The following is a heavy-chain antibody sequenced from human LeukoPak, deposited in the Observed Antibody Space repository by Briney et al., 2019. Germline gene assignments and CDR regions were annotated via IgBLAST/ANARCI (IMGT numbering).Heavy chain of an antibody. V-gene: IGHV4-59*01. J-gene: IGHJ4*02. D-gene: IGHD3-22*01. CDR3: ARASYYYDSSALPDY. CDR1: GGSISSYY. Sequence: SETLSLTCTVSGGSISSYYWSWIGQPPGKGLEWIGYIYYSGSTNYNPSLKSRVTISVDTSKNQFSLKLSSVTAADTAVYYCARASYYYDSSALPDYWGQGTLVTVSS. CDR2: IYYSGST.